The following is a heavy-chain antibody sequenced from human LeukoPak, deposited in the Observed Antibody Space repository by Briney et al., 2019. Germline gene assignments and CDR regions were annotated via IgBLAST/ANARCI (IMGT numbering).Heavy chain of an antibody. CDR2: IIPILGIA. Sequence: GASVKVSCKASGYTFTSYAMNWVRQAPGQGLEWMGRIIPILGIANYAQKFQGRVTITADKSTSTAYMELSSLRSEDTAVYYCASPDCGGDCYLYNLAFDIWGQGTMVTVSS. J-gene: IGHJ3*02. D-gene: IGHD2-21*02. V-gene: IGHV1-69*04. CDR1: GYTFTSYA. CDR3: ASPDCGGDCYLYNLAFDI.